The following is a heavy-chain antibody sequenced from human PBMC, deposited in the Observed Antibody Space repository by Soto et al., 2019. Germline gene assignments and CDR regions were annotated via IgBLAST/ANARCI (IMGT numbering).Heavy chain of an antibody. CDR3: ANDGQDADLMHIFEVDF. CDR2: MSYDETKT. D-gene: IGHD2-15*01. CDR1: GFSLSSYA. V-gene: IGHV3-30*18. J-gene: IGHJ1*01. Sequence: QVQLVESGGGVVQPGGSLRLSCATSGFSLSSYAMHWVRQAPGKGLEWVARMSYDETKTYYADSVKGRFTISRDTSKNTLFLQKNNLRVEDAAVYYYANDGQDADLMHIFEVDFWGQGALVTVSS.